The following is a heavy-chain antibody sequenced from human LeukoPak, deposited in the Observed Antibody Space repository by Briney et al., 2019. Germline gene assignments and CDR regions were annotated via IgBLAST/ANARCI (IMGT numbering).Heavy chain of an antibody. Sequence: GGSLRLSCAASGFTFSSYAMHWVRQAPGKGLEWVARYDGSNKYCADSVKGRFTVSRDNSKNTLYLQMNSLRAEDTAVYYCAKDKNESGDYSYMDVWGKGTTVTVSS. CDR3: AKDKNESGDYSYMDV. CDR2: YDGSNK. CDR1: GFTFSSYA. V-gene: IGHV3-30*02. J-gene: IGHJ6*03. D-gene: IGHD2/OR15-2a*01.